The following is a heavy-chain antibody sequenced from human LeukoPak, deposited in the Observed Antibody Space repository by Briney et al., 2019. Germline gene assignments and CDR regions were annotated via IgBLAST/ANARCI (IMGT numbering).Heavy chain of an antibody. V-gene: IGHV3-9*01. CDR2: ISWNSGSI. CDR3: AKAFFAPLEPSYFDY. D-gene: IGHD2/OR15-2a*01. CDR1: GFTVSSNY. J-gene: IGHJ4*02. Sequence: PGGSLRLSCAASGFTVSSNYMSWVRQAPGKGLEWVSGISWNSGSIGYADSVKGRFTISRDNAKNSLYLQMNSLRAEDTALYYCAKAFFAPLEPSYFDYWGQGTLVTVSS.